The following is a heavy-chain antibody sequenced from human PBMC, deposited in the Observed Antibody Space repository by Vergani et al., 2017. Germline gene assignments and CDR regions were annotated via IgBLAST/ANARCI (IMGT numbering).Heavy chain of an antibody. CDR1: GGSFSGYY. CDR2: INHSGST. J-gene: IGHJ4*02. V-gene: IGHV4-34*01. Sequence: QVQLQQWGAGLLKPSETLSLTCAVYGGSFSGYYWSWIRQPPGKGLEWIGEINHSGSTNYNPSLKSRVTISVYTSKNQFSLKLSSVTAADTAVYYCARGYLGRGSGSYGHWGQGTLVTVSS. CDR3: ARGYLGRGSGSYGH. D-gene: IGHD3-10*01.